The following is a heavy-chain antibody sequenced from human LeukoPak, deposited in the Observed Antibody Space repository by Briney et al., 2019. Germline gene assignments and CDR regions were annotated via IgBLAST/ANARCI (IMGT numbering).Heavy chain of an antibody. Sequence: GGSLRLSCAASGFTFSSYSMNWVRQAPGKGLEWVSSISSSSSYKYYADSVKGRFTISRDTSKSTLYLQMNSLRAEDTAVYYCAKVDCSGGSCYSTAFDYWGQGTLVTVSS. CDR1: GFTFSSYS. J-gene: IGHJ4*02. D-gene: IGHD2-15*01. CDR3: AKVDCSGGSCYSTAFDY. V-gene: IGHV3-21*01. CDR2: ISSSSSYK.